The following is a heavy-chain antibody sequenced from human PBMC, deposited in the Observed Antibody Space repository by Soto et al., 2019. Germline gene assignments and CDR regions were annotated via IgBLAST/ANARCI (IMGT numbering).Heavy chain of an antibody. CDR2: MNPNSGDT. Sequence: QVQLVQSGAEVKKPGASVKVSCKASGYTFSDHDINWVRQASGQGPEWLGWMNPNSGDTGYAQNFQGRVTMTRDTSKCTAYMEMSSLRSEDTAVYYCARVGGNWNDDYFDYWGQGTLVTVSS. J-gene: IGHJ4*02. CDR3: ARVGGNWNDDYFDY. D-gene: IGHD1-1*01. CDR1: GYTFSDHD. V-gene: IGHV1-8*01.